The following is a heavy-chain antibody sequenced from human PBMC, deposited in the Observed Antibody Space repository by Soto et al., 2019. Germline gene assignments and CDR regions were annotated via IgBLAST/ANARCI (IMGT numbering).Heavy chain of an antibody. V-gene: IGHV3-30-3*01. D-gene: IGHD6-13*01. CDR1: GFTFSSYA. Sequence: GGSLRLSCAASGFTFSSYAMHWVRQAPGKGLEWVAVISYDGSNKYYADSVKGRFTISRDNSKNTLYLQMNSLRAEDTAVYYRARDGDSSSWSYYYYYYGMDVWGQGTTVTVSS. J-gene: IGHJ6*02. CDR3: ARDGDSSSWSYYYYYYGMDV. CDR2: ISYDGSNK.